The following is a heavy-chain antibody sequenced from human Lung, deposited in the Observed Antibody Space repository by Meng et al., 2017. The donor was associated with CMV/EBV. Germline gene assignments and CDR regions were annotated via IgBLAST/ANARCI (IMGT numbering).Heavy chain of an antibody. J-gene: IGHJ4*02. D-gene: IGHD5-18*01. Sequence: SGFPFSNAWMSWVRQAPGKGLEWVGHIQSTTDGGTTDYAAPVQGRFAISRDDSSNTLYLQMNSLKSEDTAFYYCTTDLVDTPMVTYDYWGQGTLVTVSS. CDR2: IQSTTDGGTT. V-gene: IGHV3-15*01. CDR3: TTDLVDTPMVTYDY. CDR1: GFPFSNAW.